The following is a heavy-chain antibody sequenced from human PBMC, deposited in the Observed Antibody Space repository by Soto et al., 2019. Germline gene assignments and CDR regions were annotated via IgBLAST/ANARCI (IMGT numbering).Heavy chain of an antibody. J-gene: IGHJ2*01. CDR3: AKDQGYSASYYGYVDL. CDR1: GFTFDDYA. D-gene: IGHD6-13*01. CDR2: ITWNSGII. Sequence: EVQLVESGGGLVQPGRSLRLSCAASGFTFDDYAMHWVRQPPGKGLEWGSGITWNSGIIGYADSVKGRFTISRDNAKNSLYLQMNSLIPEDTALYYCAKDQGYSASYYGYVDLWGRGTLVTVSS. V-gene: IGHV3-9*01.